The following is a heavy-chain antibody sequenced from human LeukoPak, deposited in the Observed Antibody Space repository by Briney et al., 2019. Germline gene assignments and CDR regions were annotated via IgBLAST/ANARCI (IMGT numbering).Heavy chain of an antibody. CDR3: AKGYSGSYFFGY. CDR1: GFTFSSYA. D-gene: IGHD1-26*01. J-gene: IGHJ4*02. Sequence: PGRSLRLSCAASGFTFSSYAMHWVRQAPGKGLEWVAVIAYDGSNKNYADSVKGRFTISRDNSKNTLYLQMNSLRAEDTAVYYCAKGYSGSYFFGYWGQGTLVTVSS. V-gene: IGHV3-30-3*01. CDR2: IAYDGSNK.